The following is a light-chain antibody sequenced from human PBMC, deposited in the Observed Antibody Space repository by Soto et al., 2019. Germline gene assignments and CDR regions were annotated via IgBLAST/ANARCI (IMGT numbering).Light chain of an antibody. V-gene: IGKV1-5*03. Sequence: DIQMTQFPSTLSASIGDRVTITCRASQSISTWLAWYQQKAGKAPKLLIYTASSLENGVPSRFSGSGSGTEFTLTISSLQPDDFATYYCQHYNRYSPYTFGQGTRLEIK. CDR1: QSISTW. CDR3: QHYNRYSPYT. CDR2: TAS. J-gene: IGKJ2*01.